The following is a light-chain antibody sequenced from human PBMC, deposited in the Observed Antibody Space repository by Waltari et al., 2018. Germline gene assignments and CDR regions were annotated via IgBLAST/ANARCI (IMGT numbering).Light chain of an antibody. V-gene: IGLV2-23*01. CDR2: EAT. J-gene: IGLJ2*01. CDR3: CSYVGGSRVL. CDR1: RSDIGAHDF. Sequence: QSALSQPASVSGSPGQSITISCTGTRSDIGAHDFVSWFQQVPGQAPRPLLSEATKRPSSVSYRFSGSKSGNTATLSIAGLQAEDEGDYYCCSYVGGSRVLFGGGTQLTV.